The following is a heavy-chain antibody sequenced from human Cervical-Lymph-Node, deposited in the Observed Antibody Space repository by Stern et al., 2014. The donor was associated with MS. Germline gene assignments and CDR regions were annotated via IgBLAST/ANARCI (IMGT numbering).Heavy chain of an antibody. J-gene: IGHJ3*02. D-gene: IGHD2-8*02. CDR1: GFSLSTSGMR. V-gene: IGHV2-70*04. CDR2: IDWDDHK. Sequence: QITLKESGPALVKPTQTLTLTCTFSGFSLSTSGMRVSWIRQPPGSALEWLARIDWDDHKYYTPSLKTRLTISKDSSKNLVVLTMTNMDPVDTATYYCTRIQAGGGAFDIWGQGTMVTVSS. CDR3: TRIQAGGGAFDI.